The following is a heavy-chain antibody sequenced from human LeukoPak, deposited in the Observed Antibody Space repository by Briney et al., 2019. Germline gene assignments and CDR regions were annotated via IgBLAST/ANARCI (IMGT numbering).Heavy chain of an antibody. D-gene: IGHD6-25*01. Sequence: GGSLRLSCAASGFTFSNSGMPWVRQAPGKGLEWVAFIRSDGSNKYYAASVKGRFTISRDDSKNTLHLQMNSLRAEDAAIYYCARGGSGWDFDFWGQGTLVTVSS. CDR3: ARGGSGWDFDF. CDR2: IRSDGSNK. CDR1: GFTFSNSG. J-gene: IGHJ4*02. V-gene: IGHV3-30*02.